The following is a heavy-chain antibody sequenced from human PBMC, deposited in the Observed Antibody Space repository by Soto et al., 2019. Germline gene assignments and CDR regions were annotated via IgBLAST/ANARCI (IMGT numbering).Heavy chain of an antibody. J-gene: IGHJ4*02. CDR1: GGSISTVGHY. D-gene: IGHD1-1*01. V-gene: IGHV4-31*03. CDR2: IYHTGST. Sequence: SETLSLTCSVSGGSISTVGHYWTWIRQPPGKGLEWIGSIYHTGSTYYSKSLRSRLTMSVDTSKSQFSLRLSSVTAADAAVYYCARATGTLRSRNCDYWGQGSLVTVSS. CDR3: ARATGTLRSRNCDY.